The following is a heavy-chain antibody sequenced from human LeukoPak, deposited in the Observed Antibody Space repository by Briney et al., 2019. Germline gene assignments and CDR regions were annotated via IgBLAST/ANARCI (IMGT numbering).Heavy chain of an antibody. V-gene: IGHV6-1*01. Sequence: SQTLSLTCAISRDSVSSNSAAWNWIRQSPSRGLEWLGRTYYRSKWYNDYAVSVKSRITINPDTSKNQFSLQLNSVTPEDTAVYYCARDKTGLRNLDSSDDDAFDIWGQGTMVTVSS. CDR1: RDSVSSNSAA. CDR3: ARDKTGLRNLDSSDDDAFDI. J-gene: IGHJ3*02. D-gene: IGHD3-22*01. CDR2: TYYRSKWYN.